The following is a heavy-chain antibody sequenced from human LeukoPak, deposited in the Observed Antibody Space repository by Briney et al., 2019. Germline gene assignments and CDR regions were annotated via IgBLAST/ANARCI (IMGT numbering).Heavy chain of an antibody. D-gene: IGHD1-26*01. J-gene: IGHJ4*02. CDR3: AHRLGPTGYYFDY. Sequence: TLSLTCTVSGGSISSGDYYWSWIRQPPGKALECLALIYWNDVKRYSPSLKSRLTITKDTSKNQVVLTMTNVDPVDTATYYCAHRLGPTGYYFDYWGQGALVTVSS. CDR1: GGSISSGDYY. V-gene: IGHV2-5*01. CDR2: IYWNDVK.